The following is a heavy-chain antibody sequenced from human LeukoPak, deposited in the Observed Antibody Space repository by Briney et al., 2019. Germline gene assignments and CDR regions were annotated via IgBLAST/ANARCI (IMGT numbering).Heavy chain of an antibody. CDR1: GYTFTGYY. CDR3: ARGGLWFGDFHGMDV. CDR2: ISAYNGNT. V-gene: IGHV1-18*04. Sequence: GASVKVSCKASGYTFTGYYMHWVRQAPGQGLEWMGWISAYNGNTNYAQKLQGRVTMTTDTSTSTAYMELRSLRSDDTAVYYCARGGLWFGDFHGMDVWGQGTTVTVSS. J-gene: IGHJ6*02. D-gene: IGHD3-10*01.